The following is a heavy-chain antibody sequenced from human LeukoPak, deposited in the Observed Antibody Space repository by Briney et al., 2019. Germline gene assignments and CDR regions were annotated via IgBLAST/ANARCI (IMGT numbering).Heavy chain of an antibody. CDR3: GKGYDYYMDV. CDR2: IRYDGSNK. Sequence: PGGSLRLSCAASGFTFSNYGMHWVRQAPGMGLEWVAFIRYDGSNKYYADSVKGRFTFSRDNSKNTLYLQMNSLRAEDTAVYYCGKGYDYYMDVWGKGTTVTVSS. CDR1: GFTFSNYG. J-gene: IGHJ6*03. V-gene: IGHV3-30*02.